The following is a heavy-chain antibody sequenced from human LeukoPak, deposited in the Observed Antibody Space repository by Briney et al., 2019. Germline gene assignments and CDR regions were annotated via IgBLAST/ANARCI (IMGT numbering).Heavy chain of an antibody. CDR3: AKEVQVVIFDY. CDR1: GFTFNNYV. D-gene: IGHD3-22*01. Sequence: PGGSLRLSCSASGFTFNNYVLHWVRQAPGKGLEYVLGFKSKTGETFYSEYVKGRFTVSRDNSKNTLYLQMNSLRAEDTAVYYCAKEVQVVIFDYWGQGTLVTVSS. CDR2: FKSKTGET. J-gene: IGHJ4*02. V-gene: IGHV3-64*04.